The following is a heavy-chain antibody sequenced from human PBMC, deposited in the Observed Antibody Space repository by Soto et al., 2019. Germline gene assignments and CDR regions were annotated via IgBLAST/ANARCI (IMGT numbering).Heavy chain of an antibody. CDR1: GGSISSYY. D-gene: IGHD6-13*01. V-gene: IGHV4-59*01. J-gene: IGHJ6*03. CDR2: IYYSGST. CDR3: ARGDGSSWYRDYYYMDV. Sequence: SETLSLTCTVSGGSISSYYWSWIRQPPGKGLEWIGYIYYSGSTNYNPSLKSRVTISVDTSKNQFSLKLSSVTAADTAVYYCARGDGSSWYRDYYYMDVWGKGTTVTVSS.